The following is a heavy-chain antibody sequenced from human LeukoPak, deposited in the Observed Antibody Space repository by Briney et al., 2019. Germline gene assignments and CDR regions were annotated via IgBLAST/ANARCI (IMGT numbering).Heavy chain of an antibody. CDR3: AREVAATGRYFEY. CDR1: GFTFSNHW. J-gene: IGHJ4*02. Sequence: PGGSLRLSCAASGFTFSNHWMHWVRQAPGKWLIWVSRINQDGSTTDYADSVKGRFTISRDNAKNTLFLQMSSLRAEDTALYFCAREVAATGRYFEYWGQGTQVTVSS. CDR2: INQDGSTT. D-gene: IGHD5-12*01. V-gene: IGHV3-74*01.